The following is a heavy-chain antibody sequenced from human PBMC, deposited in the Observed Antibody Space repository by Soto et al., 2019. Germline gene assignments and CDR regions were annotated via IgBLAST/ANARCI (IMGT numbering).Heavy chain of an antibody. CDR2: IIPIFGTA. CDR1: GGTFSSYA. J-gene: IGHJ3*02. Sequence: SVKVSCKASGGTFSSYAISWVRQAPGQGLEWMGGIIPIFGTANYAQKFQGRVTITADESTSTAYMELSSLRSEDTAVYYCARDRLWYSGSPYHDAFDIWGQGTMVTVSS. CDR3: ARDRLWYSGSPYHDAFDI. D-gene: IGHD1-26*01. V-gene: IGHV1-69*13.